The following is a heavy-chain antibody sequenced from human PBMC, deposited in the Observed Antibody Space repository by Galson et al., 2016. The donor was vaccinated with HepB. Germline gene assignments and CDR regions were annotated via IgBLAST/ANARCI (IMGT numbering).Heavy chain of an antibody. CDR1: GDSVSSYTGV. Sequence: CAISGDSVSSYTGVWNWIRQSPSRGLEWLGRTYYRSQWYAESVKGRITIYPDTSKNQFSLNLESVTAADTAVYYCAGGTLSLRRGALGEGWFFNLWGRGTLVTVSS. CDR3: AGGTLSLRRGALGEGWFFNL. D-gene: IGHD3-16*01. V-gene: IGHV6-1*01. J-gene: IGHJ2*01. CDR2: TYYRSQW.